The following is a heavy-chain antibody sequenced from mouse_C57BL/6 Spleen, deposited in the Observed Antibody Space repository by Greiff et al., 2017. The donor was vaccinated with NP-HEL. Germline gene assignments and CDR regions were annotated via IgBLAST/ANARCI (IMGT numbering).Heavy chain of an antibody. D-gene: IGHD4-1*01. Sequence: EVQLVESGGGLVKPGGSLKLSCAASGFTFSDYGMHWVRQAPEKGLEWVAYISSGSSTIYYADTLKGRFTISRDNAKNTLFLQMTSLRSEDTAMYYCARPSGTGYYFDYWGQGTTLTVSS. CDR3: ARPSGTGYYFDY. V-gene: IGHV5-17*01. CDR2: ISSGSSTI. CDR1: GFTFSDYG. J-gene: IGHJ2*01.